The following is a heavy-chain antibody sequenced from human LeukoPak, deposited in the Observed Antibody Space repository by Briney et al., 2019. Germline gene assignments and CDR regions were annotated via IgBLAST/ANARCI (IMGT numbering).Heavy chain of an antibody. CDR2: VNPNSGGT. D-gene: IGHD6-19*01. CDR1: GYTFTGYY. Sequence: ASVKVSCKASGYTFTGYYMHWVRRAPGQGLEWMGWVNPNSGGTNYAQKFQGRVTMTRDTSISTAYMELSRLRSDDTAVYYCARVFSYSSGWSRRPNFDYWGQGTLVTVSS. V-gene: IGHV1-2*02. J-gene: IGHJ4*02. CDR3: ARVFSYSSGWSRRPNFDY.